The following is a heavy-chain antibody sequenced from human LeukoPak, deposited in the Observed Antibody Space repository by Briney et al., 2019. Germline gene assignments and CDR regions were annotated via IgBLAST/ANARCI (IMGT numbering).Heavy chain of an antibody. CDR1: GGSVSGYY. Sequence: PSETLSLTCDVYGGSVSGYYWSFIRQPPGKGLEWIGEISHRGSTNTHRSLKSRLPISVDTSKNQFSLKLNAVTAADTAVYYCASFRWGIGFEYWGQGTLVTVSS. CDR2: ISHRGST. J-gene: IGHJ4*02. CDR3: ASFRWGIGFEY. D-gene: IGHD3-16*01. V-gene: IGHV4-34*01.